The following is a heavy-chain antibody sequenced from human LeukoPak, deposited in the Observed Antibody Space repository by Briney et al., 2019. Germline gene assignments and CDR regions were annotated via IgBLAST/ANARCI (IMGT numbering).Heavy chain of an antibody. Sequence: ASVKVSCQASGYTSIRYGISWVRQAPGQGLEWMGWISADNGNTKYAQNLQGRVTLTTDTSTSTAYMEMRSLRSDDTAMYYCATFAWYNGGYYYPDAFDIWGQGTMVSVSS. D-gene: IGHD3-22*01. CDR1: GYTSIRYG. CDR2: ISADNGNT. J-gene: IGHJ3*02. CDR3: ATFAWYNGGYYYPDAFDI. V-gene: IGHV1-18*01.